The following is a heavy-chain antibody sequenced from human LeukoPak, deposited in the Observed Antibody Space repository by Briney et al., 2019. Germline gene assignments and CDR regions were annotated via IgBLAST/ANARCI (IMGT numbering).Heavy chain of an antibody. D-gene: IGHD5-12*01. CDR1: GFTFGSYS. V-gene: IGHV3-21*01. J-gene: IGHJ4*02. Sequence: GGSLRLSCAASGFTFGSYSMNWVRQAPGKGLEWVSSISSSSSYIYYADSVKGRFTISRDNAKNSLYLQMNSLRAEDTAVYYCARDSGAYPKWPKDYWGQGTLVTVSS. CDR3: ARDSGAYPKWPKDY. CDR2: ISSSSSYI.